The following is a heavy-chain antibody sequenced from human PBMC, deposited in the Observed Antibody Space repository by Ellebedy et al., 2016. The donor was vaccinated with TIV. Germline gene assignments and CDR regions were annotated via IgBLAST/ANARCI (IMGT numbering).Heavy chain of an antibody. CDR3: AKVESITMVRGVMAP. CDR1: GFTFSKYH. CDR2: ISGSGGTT. J-gene: IGHJ5*02. Sequence: PGGSLRLSCAASGFTFSKYHMNWVRQAPGKGLEWVSAISGSGGTTYYADSVKGRFTISRDNSKNTLYLQMNSLRAEDTAEYYCAKVESITMVRGVMAPWGQGTLVTVSS. D-gene: IGHD3-10*01. V-gene: IGHV3-23*01.